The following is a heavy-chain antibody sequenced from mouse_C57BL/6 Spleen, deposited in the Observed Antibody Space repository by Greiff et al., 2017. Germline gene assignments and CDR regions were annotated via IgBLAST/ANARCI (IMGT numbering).Heavy chain of an antibody. D-gene: IGHD1-1*01. Sequence: EVMLVESGEGLVKPGGSLKLSCAASGFTFSSYAMSWVRQTPEKRLEWVAYISSGGDYIYYADTVKGRFTISRDNARNTLYLQMSSLKSEDTAMYYCTRAGSSYEFAYWGQGTLVTVSA. V-gene: IGHV5-9-1*02. CDR2: ISSGGDYI. J-gene: IGHJ3*01. CDR3: TRAGSSYEFAY. CDR1: GFTFSSYA.